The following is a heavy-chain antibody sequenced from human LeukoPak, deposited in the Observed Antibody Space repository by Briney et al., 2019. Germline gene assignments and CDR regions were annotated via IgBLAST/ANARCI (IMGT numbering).Heavy chain of an antibody. D-gene: IGHD4-17*01. CDR2: ISGSGGST. CDR3: ARDRLLYGDYYFDY. CDR1: GFTFSSYG. V-gene: IGHV3-23*01. Sequence: GGSLRLSCAASGFTFSSYGMSWVRQAPGKGLEWVSAISGSGGSTYYADSVKGRFTISRDNSKNTLYLQMNSLRAEDTAVYYCARDRLLYGDYYFDYWGQGTLVTVSS. J-gene: IGHJ4*02.